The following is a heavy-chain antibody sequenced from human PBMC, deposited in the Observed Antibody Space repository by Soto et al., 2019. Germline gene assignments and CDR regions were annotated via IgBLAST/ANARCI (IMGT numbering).Heavy chain of an antibody. D-gene: IGHD2-2*02. V-gene: IGHV4-34*01. CDR3: ARERSGYCSSTSCYTGYSSSSRYYYYYYGMDV. CDR2: INHSGST. Sequence: KPSETLSLTCAVYGGSFSGYYWSWIRQPPGKGLEWIGEINHSGSTNYNPSLKSRVTISVDTSKNQFSLKLSSVTAADTAVYYCARERSGYCSSTSCYTGYSSSSRYYYYYYGMDVRGQGTTVTVSS. CDR1: GGSFSGYY. J-gene: IGHJ6*02.